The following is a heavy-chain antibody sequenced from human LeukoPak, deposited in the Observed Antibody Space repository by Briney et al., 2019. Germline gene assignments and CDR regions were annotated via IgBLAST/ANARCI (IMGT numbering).Heavy chain of an antibody. D-gene: IGHD3-3*01. J-gene: IGHJ4*02. V-gene: IGHV4-31*03. CDR3: ARVSPYHDFWSGYRGAFDY. CDR1: GGSINSGDYY. CDR2: IYYSGSN. Sequence: SETLSLTCTVSGGSINSGDYYWSWIRQQPGKGLEWIGKIYYSGSNYYNPSLKSRVSILVDTSKNLFTLELSSVSAADTAVYYCARVSPYHDFWSGYRGAFDYWGQGTLVTVSS.